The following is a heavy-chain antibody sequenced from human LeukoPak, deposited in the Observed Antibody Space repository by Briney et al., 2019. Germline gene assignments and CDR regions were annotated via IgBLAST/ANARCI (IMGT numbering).Heavy chain of an antibody. J-gene: IGHJ4*02. D-gene: IGHD3-10*01. V-gene: IGHV3-33*01. CDR2: IWYDGSNK. CDR3: ASQHGSGTLDY. CDR1: GFTFSNYG. Sequence: PGGSLRLSCAASGFTFSNYGMHWVRQAPGKGLEWVAVIWYDGSNKYCADSVKGRFTISRDNSKNTLYLQMNSLRAEDTAVYYCASQHGSGTLDYWGQGTLVTVSS.